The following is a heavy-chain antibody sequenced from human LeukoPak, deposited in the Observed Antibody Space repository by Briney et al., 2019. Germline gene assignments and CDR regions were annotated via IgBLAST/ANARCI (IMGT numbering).Heavy chain of an antibody. Sequence: GGSLRLSCAGSGFSFSDYTMNWVRQAPGRGLEWVSSISSSSSYIYYADSVKGRFTISRDNAKNSLYLQMNSLRAEDTAVYYCARGYGRADYWGQGTLVSVSS. V-gene: IGHV3-21*01. J-gene: IGHJ4*02. CDR2: ISSSSSYI. CDR3: ARGYGRADY. D-gene: IGHD5-18*01. CDR1: GFSFSDYT.